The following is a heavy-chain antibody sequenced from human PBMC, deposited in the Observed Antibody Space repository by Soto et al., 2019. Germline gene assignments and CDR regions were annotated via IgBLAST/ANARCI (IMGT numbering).Heavy chain of an antibody. V-gene: IGHV3-33*01. CDR1: GFTFSNYG. Sequence: LRLSCAASGFTFSNYGMHWARQAPGKGLEWVAAILYDGSNKYYADSVKGRFTISRDNSKNTLYLQMNSLRPEDTAIYYCARTPSVAGTPYFDYWGQGTLVTVSS. CDR3: ARTPSVAGTPYFDY. D-gene: IGHD6-19*01. J-gene: IGHJ4*02. CDR2: ILYDGSNK.